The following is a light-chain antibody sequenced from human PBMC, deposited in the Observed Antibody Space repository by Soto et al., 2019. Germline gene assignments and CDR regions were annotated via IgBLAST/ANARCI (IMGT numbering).Light chain of an antibody. J-gene: IGKJ1*01. CDR1: QSISIW. CDR2: DAS. CDR3: QQYNNYFSWT. V-gene: IGKV1-5*01. Sequence: DIQMTQPPSTLSASVGDRVTITCRASQSISIWLAWYQQKAGKAPNILIYDASNLVSGVPSRFSGSGSGTEFTLIISSLQPDDFATYYCQQYNNYFSWTFGQGTKVDIK.